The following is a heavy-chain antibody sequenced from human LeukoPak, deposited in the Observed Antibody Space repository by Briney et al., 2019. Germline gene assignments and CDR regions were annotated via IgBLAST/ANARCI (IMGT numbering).Heavy chain of an antibody. CDR2: MNPNSGNT. V-gene: IGHV1-8*03. CDR1: GYTFTSYG. J-gene: IGHJ4*02. D-gene: IGHD1-26*01. Sequence: GASVKVSCKASGYTFTSYGISWVRQAPGQGLEWMGWMNPNSGNTGYAQKFQGRVTITRNTSISTAYMELSSLRSEDTAVYYCARLGATRDYWGQGTLVTVSS. CDR3: ARLGATRDY.